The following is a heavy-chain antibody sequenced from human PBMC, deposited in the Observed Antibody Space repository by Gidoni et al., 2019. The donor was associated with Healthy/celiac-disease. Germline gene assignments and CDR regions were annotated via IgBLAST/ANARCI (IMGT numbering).Heavy chain of an antibody. CDR2: ISYDGSNK. CDR3: AKDLWRNIVVVPAAQWRFYGMDV. CDR1: GFTFSSYG. Sequence: QVQLVESGGGVVQPGRSLRLSCAASGFTFSSYGMHWVRQAPGKGLEWVAVISYDGSNKYYADAVKGRFTISRDNSKNTLYLQMNSLRAEDTAVYYCAKDLWRNIVVVPAAQWRFYGMDVWGQGTTVTVSS. V-gene: IGHV3-30*18. J-gene: IGHJ6*02. D-gene: IGHD2-2*01.